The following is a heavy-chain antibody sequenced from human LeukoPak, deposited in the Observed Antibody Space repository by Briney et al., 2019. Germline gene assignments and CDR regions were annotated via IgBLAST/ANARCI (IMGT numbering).Heavy chain of an antibody. CDR3: AGSLGYCTSNVCYLKY. D-gene: IGHD2-8*01. CDR2: ISAQHGQT. J-gene: IGHJ4*02. CDR1: GYTFTSHV. Sequence: ASVKVSCKASGYTFTSHVINWVRQAPGQGLEWMGWISAQHGQTEYAPNSQDRVTMTTDTYTNTAYMELRSLRSDDTAVYYCAGSLGYCTSNVCYLKYWGQGTLVTVSS. V-gene: IGHV1-18*01.